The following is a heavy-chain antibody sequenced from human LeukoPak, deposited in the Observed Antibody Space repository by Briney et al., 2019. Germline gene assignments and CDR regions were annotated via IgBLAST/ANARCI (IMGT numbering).Heavy chain of an antibody. CDR1: GYTFTPYY. J-gene: IGHJ3*02. CDR3: ARDYYDSSGFGAFDI. CDR2: INPNSGDT. D-gene: IGHD3-22*01. Sequence: GASVTVSCTASGYTFTPYYMHWGRQAPGQGPGWMGWINPNSGDTSYAQKFQGRVTMTRDTSISTAYMELSRLRSDDTAVYYCARDYYDSSGFGAFDIWGQGTMVTVSS. V-gene: IGHV1-2*02.